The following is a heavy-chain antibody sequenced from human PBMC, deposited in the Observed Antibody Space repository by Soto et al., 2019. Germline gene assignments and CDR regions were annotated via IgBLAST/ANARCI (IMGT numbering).Heavy chain of an antibody. J-gene: IGHJ4*02. Sequence: QVQVVESGGGVVQPGRSLRLSCAASGFTFSTYAMHWVRQAPGKGLEWVAIISYDGSKIFYADSVKGRFTISRDNSKSTLFLQMSSLRVDDTAVYYGAREVVAAIYFDYWGQGTLVTVSS. V-gene: IGHV3-30-3*01. D-gene: IGHD2-15*01. CDR1: GFTFSTYA. CDR2: ISYDGSKI. CDR3: AREVVAAIYFDY.